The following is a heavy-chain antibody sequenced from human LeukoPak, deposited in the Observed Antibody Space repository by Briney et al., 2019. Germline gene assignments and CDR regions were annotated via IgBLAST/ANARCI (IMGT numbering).Heavy chain of an antibody. Sequence: SETLSLTCAVYGGSFSGYYWSWIRQPAGKGLEWIGRIYSSGSTNYNPSLKSRVTISVDTSKNQFSLKLSSVTAADTAVYYCARGVTLPYYYYMDVWGKGTTVTVSS. V-gene: IGHV4-59*10. D-gene: IGHD2-8*01. CDR1: GGSFSGYY. CDR3: ARGVTLPYYYYMDV. CDR2: IYSSGST. J-gene: IGHJ6*03.